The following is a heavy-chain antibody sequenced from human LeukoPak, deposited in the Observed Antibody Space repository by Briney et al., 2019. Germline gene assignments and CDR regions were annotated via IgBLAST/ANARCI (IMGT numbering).Heavy chain of an antibody. Sequence: ASVKVSCKASGYTFTAHDLTWVRQATGQGLEWMGWMNPGSGDTAYAQKFQGRVTMTRDTSMSTAYMELSSLGSEDTAIYYCARGLGDYNTDWFPVSGYWGQGTPVTVSS. CDR1: GYTFTAHD. D-gene: IGHD3-9*01. CDR2: MNPGSGDT. CDR3: ARGLGDYNTDWFPVSGY. J-gene: IGHJ4*02. V-gene: IGHV1-8*01.